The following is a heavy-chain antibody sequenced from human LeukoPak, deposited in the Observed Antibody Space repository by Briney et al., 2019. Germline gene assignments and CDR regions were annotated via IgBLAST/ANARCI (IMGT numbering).Heavy chain of an antibody. J-gene: IGHJ4*02. V-gene: IGHV4-61*02. CDR2: IYTSGST. D-gene: IGHD1/OR15-1a*01. CDR1: GGSISSGSYY. CDR3: ARENKYEKGRLV. Sequence: SETLSLTCTVSGGSISSGSYYWSWIRQPAGKGLEWIGRIYTSGSTNYNPSLKSRVTISVDTSKNQFSLKLSSVTAADTAVYYCARENKYEKGRLVWGQGTLVTVSS.